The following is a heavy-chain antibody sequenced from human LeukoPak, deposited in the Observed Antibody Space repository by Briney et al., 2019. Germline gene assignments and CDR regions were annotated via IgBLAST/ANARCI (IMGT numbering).Heavy chain of an antibody. J-gene: IGHJ4*02. V-gene: IGHV4-34*01. D-gene: IGHD3-10*01. CDR3: AKDPTSLWFGELFLDY. CDR2: INHSGST. CDR1: GGSFSGYY. Sequence: PSETLSLTCAVYGGSFSGYYWSWIRQPPGKGLEWIGEINHSGSTNYNPSLKSRVTISVDTSKNQFSLKLSSVTAADTAVYYCAKDPTSLWFGELFLDYWGQGTLVTVSS.